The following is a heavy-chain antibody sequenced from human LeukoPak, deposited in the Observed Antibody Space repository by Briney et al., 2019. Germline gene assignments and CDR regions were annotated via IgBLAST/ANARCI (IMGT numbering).Heavy chain of an antibody. D-gene: IGHD2-8*01. V-gene: IGHV3-23*01. CDR1: GFTFSSCG. Sequence: SGGSLRLSCAASGFTFSSCGMSWVRQAPGKGLEWVSVISGSGDSTKYADSVKGRFTISRDNSKNTLYLQMNSLRAEDTAVYYCAKANFMLSGGSVDYWGQGTLVTVSS. J-gene: IGHJ4*02. CDR2: ISGSGDST. CDR3: AKANFMLSGGSVDY.